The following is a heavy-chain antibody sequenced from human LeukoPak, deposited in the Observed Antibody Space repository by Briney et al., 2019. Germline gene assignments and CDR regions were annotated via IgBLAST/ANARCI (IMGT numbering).Heavy chain of an antibody. CDR2: ISAYNGNT. Sequence: ASVKVSCKVPGYTLTELSMHWVRQAPGQGLEWMGWISAYNGNTNYAQKLQGRVTMTTDTSTSTAYMELRSLRSDDTAVYYCARGGGRIAARPTDAFDIWGQGTMVTVSS. CDR3: ARGGGRIAARPTDAFDI. D-gene: IGHD6-6*01. V-gene: IGHV1-18*01. CDR1: GYTLTELS. J-gene: IGHJ3*02.